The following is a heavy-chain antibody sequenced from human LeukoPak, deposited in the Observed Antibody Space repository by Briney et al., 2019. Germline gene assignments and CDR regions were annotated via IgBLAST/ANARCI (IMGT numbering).Heavy chain of an antibody. CDR1: GGTFSSYA. D-gene: IGHD3-22*01. CDR2: IIPIFGTA. Sequence: ASVKVSCKASGGTFSSYAISWVRQAPGQGLEWMGGIIPIFGTATYAQKFQGRGTITADESTSTAYMERSSLRSEDTAVYYCARSSRYYDSSGLQAYYFDYWGQGTLVTVSS. J-gene: IGHJ4*02. V-gene: IGHV1-69*13. CDR3: ARSSRYYDSSGLQAYYFDY.